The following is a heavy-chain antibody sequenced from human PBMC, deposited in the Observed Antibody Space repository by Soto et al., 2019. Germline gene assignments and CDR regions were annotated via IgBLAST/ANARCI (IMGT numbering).Heavy chain of an antibody. V-gene: IGHV3-9*01. CDR3: AKGGSAALIAPSGRDNWFDP. D-gene: IGHD6-13*01. J-gene: IGHJ5*02. CDR2: ITWNGGTI. CDR1: GFAFDDYV. Sequence: PGGSLRLSCAASGFAFDDYVMHWVRQPPGRGLEWVSGITWNGGTIRYVDSVNGRFTISRDNAENSLYLQMNSLRPEETAVYYCAKGGSAALIAPSGRDNWFDPWGQGTQVTVSS.